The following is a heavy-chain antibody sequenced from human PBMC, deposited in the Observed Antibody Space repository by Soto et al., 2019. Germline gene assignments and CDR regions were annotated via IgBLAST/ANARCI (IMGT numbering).Heavy chain of an antibody. CDR3: AADIPTRYDYVWGSYRPDYYYGMDV. CDR2: IVVGSGNT. Sequence: SVKVSCKASGFTFTSSAVQWVRQARGQRLEWIGWIVVGSGNTNYAQKFQERVTITRDMSTSTAYMELSSLRSEDTAVYYCAADIPTRYDYVWGSYRPDYYYGMDVWGQ. CDR1: GFTFTSSA. J-gene: IGHJ6*02. V-gene: IGHV1-58*01. D-gene: IGHD3-16*02.